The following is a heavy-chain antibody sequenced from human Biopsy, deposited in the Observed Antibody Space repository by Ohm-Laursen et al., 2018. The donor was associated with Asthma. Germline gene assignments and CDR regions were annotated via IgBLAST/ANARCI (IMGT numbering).Heavy chain of an antibody. J-gene: IGHJ4*02. CDR3: ARDVMEWYLPAFDF. Sequence: SLRLSCSAPGFTFRSYAMHWVRQAPGKGLEWVAVGGSYYDGGLKYYADSVNGRFTVSRDDSKNTLYLQMNSLRPDDTAVYYCARDVMEWYLPAFDFWGQGTLVTVPS. V-gene: IGHV3-30-3*01. CDR1: GFTFRSYA. CDR2: GGSYYDGGLK. D-gene: IGHD3-3*01.